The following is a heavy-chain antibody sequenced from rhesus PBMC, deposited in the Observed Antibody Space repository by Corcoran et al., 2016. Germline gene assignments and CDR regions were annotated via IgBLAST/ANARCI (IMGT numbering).Heavy chain of an antibody. D-gene: IGHD2-15*01. V-gene: IGHV3-103*01. J-gene: IGHJ4*01. CDR3: SSVLDF. CDR2: VDSGGGTT. CDR1: GFTFTSFA. Sequence: EVHLVETGGGLVQPGGSLRLSCAASGFTFTSFAMQWVRQAPGKGREWISAVDSGGGTTYYADSVKGRFTISRDNSKNTFSLQMNSLRVEDTAVYYCSSVLDFWGQGVLVTVSS.